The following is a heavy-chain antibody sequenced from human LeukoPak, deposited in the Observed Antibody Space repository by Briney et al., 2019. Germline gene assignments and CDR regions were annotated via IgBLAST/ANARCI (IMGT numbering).Heavy chain of an antibody. CDR2: IYSGGST. D-gene: IGHD3-16*01. CDR3: ARRAEFGGYFDY. V-gene: IGHV3-53*01. Sequence: GGSLRLSCAASGFTVSSNYMSWVRQAPGKGLERVSVIYSGGSTYYADSVKGRFTISRDNSKNTLYLQMNSLRAEDTAVYYCARRAEFGGYFDYWGQGTLVTVSS. CDR1: GFTVSSNY. J-gene: IGHJ4*02.